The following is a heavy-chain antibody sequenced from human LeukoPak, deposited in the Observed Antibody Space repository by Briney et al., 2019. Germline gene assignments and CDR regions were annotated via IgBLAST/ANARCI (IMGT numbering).Heavy chain of an antibody. CDR2: ISYDGTNK. V-gene: IGHV3-30*18. CDR3: AKGPTYYDYVWGSYLDS. D-gene: IGHD3-16*02. J-gene: IGHJ4*02. Sequence: GGSLRLSCAASAFTFSTYGMHWVRQAPGKGLEWVAVISYDGTNKYYTDSVRGRFTISRDNSKNTLYLQMNSLRAEDTAVYYCAKGPTYYDYVWGSYLDSWGQGTLVTVSS. CDR1: AFTFSTYG.